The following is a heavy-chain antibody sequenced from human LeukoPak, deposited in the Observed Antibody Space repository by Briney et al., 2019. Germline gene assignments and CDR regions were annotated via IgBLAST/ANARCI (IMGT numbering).Heavy chain of an antibody. J-gene: IGHJ4*02. CDR3: ARHETGPYFDY. D-gene: IGHD1-1*01. CDR2: IYPGDSDT. Sequence: GESLKNSCKGFGYSFTSYWIGWVRQMPGKGLECMGIIYPGDSDTRYSPSFQGQVTISADKSISTAYLQWSSLKASDTAMYYCARHETGPYFDYWGQGTLVTVSS. V-gene: IGHV5-51*01. CDR1: GYSFTSYW.